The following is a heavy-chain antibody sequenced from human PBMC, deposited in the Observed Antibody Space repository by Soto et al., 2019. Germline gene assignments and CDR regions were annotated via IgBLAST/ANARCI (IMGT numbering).Heavy chain of an antibody. CDR1: GGSVSSGSYY. CDR2: IYYSGST. D-gene: IGHD6-19*01. Sequence: QVQLQESGPGLVKPSETLSLTCTVSGGSVSSGSYYWSWIRQPPGKGLEWIGYIYYSGSTNYNPSLKRRVTISVDTSKNQFSLKLSSVTAADTAVYYCARVRIYSRGWHYYFDYWGQGTLVTVSS. CDR3: ARVRIYSRGWHYYFDY. V-gene: IGHV4-61*01. J-gene: IGHJ4*02.